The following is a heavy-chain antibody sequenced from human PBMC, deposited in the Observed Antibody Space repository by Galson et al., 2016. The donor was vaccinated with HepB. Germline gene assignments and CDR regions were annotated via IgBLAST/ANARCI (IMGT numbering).Heavy chain of an antibody. CDR3: ATGGGRRSKYYGMDV. CDR1: GFTFSSYW. CDR2: IDSDGITT. D-gene: IGHD1-26*01. V-gene: IGHV3-74*01. Sequence: SLRLSCAASGFTFSSYWMHWVRQAPGKGLVWVSGIDSDGITTAYADSVKGRSTISRDNAKNTLYLQMNSLSAEDTAVYYCATGGGRRSKYYGMDVWGHGTMVTVSS. J-gene: IGHJ6*02.